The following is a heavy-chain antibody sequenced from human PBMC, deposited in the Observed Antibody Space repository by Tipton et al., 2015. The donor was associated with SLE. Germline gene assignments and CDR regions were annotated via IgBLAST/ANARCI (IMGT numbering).Heavy chain of an antibody. CDR2: INHSGST. V-gene: IGHV4-39*07. CDR3: ARGTHYYDSSGYYSHFDY. CDR1: GGSISSSSYY. D-gene: IGHD3-22*01. J-gene: IGHJ4*02. Sequence: LRLSCTVSGGSISSSSYYWGWIRQPPGKGLEWIGEINHSGSTNYNPSLKSRVAISVDTSKNQFSLKLSSVTAADTAVYYCARGTHYYDSSGYYSHFDYWGQGTLVTVSS.